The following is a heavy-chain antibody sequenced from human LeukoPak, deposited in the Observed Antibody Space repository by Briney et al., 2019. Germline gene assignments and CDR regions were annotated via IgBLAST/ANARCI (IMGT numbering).Heavy chain of an antibody. J-gene: IGHJ6*03. CDR3: ASGGMGLLNYYYYMDV. V-gene: IGHV4-38-2*02. Sequence: SETLSLTCTVSGYSISSGYYWGWIRQPPGKGLEWIGSIYHSGSTYYNPSLKSRVTISVDTSKNQFSLKLSSVTAADTAVYYCASGGMGLLNYYYYMDVWGKGTTVTVSS. CDR2: IYHSGST. CDR1: GYSISSGYY. D-gene: IGHD2/OR15-2a*01.